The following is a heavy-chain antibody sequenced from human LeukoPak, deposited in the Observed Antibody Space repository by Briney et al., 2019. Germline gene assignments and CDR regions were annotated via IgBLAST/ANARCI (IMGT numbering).Heavy chain of an antibody. Sequence: PGGSLRLSCAASGFTFSRSWMSWVRQAPGKGLGWVANIKQDGSEKYYVDSVKGRFTISRDNAKNSLYLQINSLRAEDTAVYYCARVIAARPGDYFDYWGQGTLVTVSS. J-gene: IGHJ4*02. CDR1: GFTFSRSW. CDR3: ARVIAARPGDYFDY. V-gene: IGHV3-7*01. D-gene: IGHD6-6*01. CDR2: IKQDGSEK.